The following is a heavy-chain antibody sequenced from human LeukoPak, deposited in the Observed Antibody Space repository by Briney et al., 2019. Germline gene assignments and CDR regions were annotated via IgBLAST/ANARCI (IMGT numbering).Heavy chain of an antibody. CDR2: INHSGST. V-gene: IGHV4-34*01. D-gene: IGHD6-13*01. CDR1: GGSFSGYY. Sequence: SETLSHTCAVYGGSFSGYYWSWLRQPPGKGLEGIGEINHSGSTKYNPSIKSRVTIPVDKSKNQYYLNLTSETAEATAVYYGARLYIGGDSRSTKYNWFDLWGQGTLVTVSS. CDR3: ARLYIGGDSRSTKYNWFDL. J-gene: IGHJ5*02.